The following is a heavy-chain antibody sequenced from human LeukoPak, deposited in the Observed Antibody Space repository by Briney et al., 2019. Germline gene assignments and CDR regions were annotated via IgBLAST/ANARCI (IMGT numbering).Heavy chain of an antibody. V-gene: IGHV1-24*01. CDR1: GYTLTELS. CDR3: ARGRLALGGDGYNFGYY. CDR2: FDPEDGET. J-gene: IGHJ4*02. D-gene: IGHD5-24*01. Sequence: GASVKVSCKVSGYTLTELSMHWVRQAPGKGLEWMGGFDPEDGETIDAQKFQGRVTITADQSTSTAYMELSSLRSEDTAVYHCARGRLALGGDGYNFGYYWGQGTLVTVSS.